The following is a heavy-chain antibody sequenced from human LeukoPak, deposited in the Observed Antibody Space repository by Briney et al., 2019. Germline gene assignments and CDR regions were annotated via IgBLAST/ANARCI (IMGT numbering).Heavy chain of an antibody. D-gene: IGHD2-15*01. CDR2: INHSGST. CDR1: GGSFSGYY. J-gene: IGHJ5*02. V-gene: IGHV4-34*01. CDR3: ARVVEAWFDP. Sequence: SETLSLTCAVYGGSFSGYYWSWIRQPPGKGLEWIGEINHSGSTNYNPSLKSQVTISVDTSKNQFYLKLSPVTAADTAVYYCARVVEAWFDPWGQGTLVTVSS.